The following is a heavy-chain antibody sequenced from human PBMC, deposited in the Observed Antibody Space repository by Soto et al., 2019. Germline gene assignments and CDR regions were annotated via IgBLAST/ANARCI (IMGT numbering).Heavy chain of an antibody. J-gene: IGHJ3*02. D-gene: IGHD1-26*01. CDR1: GFTLSNSE. V-gene: IGHV3-48*03. CDR2: VGSSGNTK. CDR3: ARGLEYYFKPGVFDI. Sequence: VQLVESGGGLEQPGGSLRLSCAASGFTLSNSEMNWVRQAPGKGLEWVSYVGSSGNTKYYADSVKGRFTISRDNAKNSLYMQMNILRAEDTAVYYCARGLEYYFKPGVFDIWGQGTMVTVSS.